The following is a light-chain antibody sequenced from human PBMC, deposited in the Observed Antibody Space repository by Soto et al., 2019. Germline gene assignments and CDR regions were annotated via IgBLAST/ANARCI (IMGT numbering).Light chain of an antibody. J-gene: IGKJ5*01. CDR3: QQYNNLLIT. Sequence: EIVMTQSPATLSVSPGERATLSCRASQSVSSNLAWYQQKPGQAPRLLIYGASTRATGIPARFSGSGSGTEFTLTISSLQSEDFAVYYCQQYNNLLITFGQGTRLEIQ. CDR1: QSVSSN. V-gene: IGKV3-15*01. CDR2: GAS.